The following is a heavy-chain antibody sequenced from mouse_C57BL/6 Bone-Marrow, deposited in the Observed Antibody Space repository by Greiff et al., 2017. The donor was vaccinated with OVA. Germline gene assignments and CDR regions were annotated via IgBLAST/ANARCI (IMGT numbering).Heavy chain of an antibody. Sequence: VKLMESGAELVRPGTSVKVSCKASGYAFTNYLIEWVKQRPGQGLEWIGVINPGSGGTNYNEKFKGKATLTADKSSSTAYMQLSSLTSEDSAVYFCAKAYYSNYGLYAMDYWGQGTSVTVSS. V-gene: IGHV1-54*01. CDR1: GYAFTNYL. CDR2: INPGSGGT. CDR3: AKAYYSNYGLYAMDY. D-gene: IGHD2-5*01. J-gene: IGHJ4*01.